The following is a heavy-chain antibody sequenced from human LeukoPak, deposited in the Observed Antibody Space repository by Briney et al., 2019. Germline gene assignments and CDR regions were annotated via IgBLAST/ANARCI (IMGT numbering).Heavy chain of an antibody. CDR2: IYWDDDR. CDR1: GFSLNTRGVG. Sequence: SGPTLVNPTQTLTLTCTFSGFSLNTRGVGVGWIRQPPGRALEWLALIYWDDDRRYSPSLKSRLTITKDTSKNQVVLTMTNMDPVDTATYFCAHRKNYYDSSAFDNWGQGTLVTVSS. V-gene: IGHV2-5*02. D-gene: IGHD3-22*01. J-gene: IGHJ4*02. CDR3: AHRKNYYDSSAFDN.